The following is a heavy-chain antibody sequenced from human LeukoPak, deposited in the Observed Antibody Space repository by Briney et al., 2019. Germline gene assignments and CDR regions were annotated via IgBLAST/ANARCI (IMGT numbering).Heavy chain of an antibody. CDR1: GGSISSGGYS. CDR3: ARGITMTMDV. J-gene: IGHJ6*02. D-gene: IGHD3-22*01. Sequence: SQTLSLTCAVSGGSISSGGYSWSWIRQPPGKGLEWIGYIYHSRSTYYNPSLKSRVTISVDRSKNQFSLKLSSVTAADTAVYYCARGITMTMDVWGQGTTVTVSS. CDR2: IYHSRST. V-gene: IGHV4-30-2*01.